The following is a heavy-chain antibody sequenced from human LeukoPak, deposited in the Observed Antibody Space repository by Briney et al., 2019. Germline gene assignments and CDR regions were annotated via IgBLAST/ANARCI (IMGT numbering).Heavy chain of an antibody. CDR3: ARNAFDI. J-gene: IGHJ3*02. Sequence: PGGSLRLSCAASGFTFNTYWMNWVRQAPGKGLEWVANIKQDGSEKYYVDSVKGRFTISRDNAKKSLYLQMNSLSAEDTAVYYCARNAFDIWGQGTMVTVSS. CDR1: GFTFNTYW. V-gene: IGHV3-7*01. CDR2: IKQDGSEK.